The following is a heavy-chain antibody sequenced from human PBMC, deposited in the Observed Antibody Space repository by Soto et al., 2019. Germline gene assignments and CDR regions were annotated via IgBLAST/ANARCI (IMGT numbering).Heavy chain of an antibody. CDR3: ARERTMVRGVILNWFDP. Sequence: QVQLVQSGAEVKKPGASVKVSCKASGYTFTSYYMHWVRQAPGQGLDWMGIINPSGGSTSYAQKFQGRVTMTRDTSTSTVYMELSSLRSEDMAVYYCARERTMVRGVILNWFDPWGQGTLVTVSS. CDR1: GYTFTSYY. J-gene: IGHJ5*02. V-gene: IGHV1-46*01. CDR2: INPSGGST. D-gene: IGHD3-10*01.